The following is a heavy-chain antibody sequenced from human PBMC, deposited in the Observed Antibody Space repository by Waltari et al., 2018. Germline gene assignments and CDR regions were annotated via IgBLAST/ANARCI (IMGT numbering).Heavy chain of an antibody. CDR2: IYHSGST. J-gene: IGHJ6*03. CDR3: ARAYSGGVYYYYYYMDV. D-gene: IGHD1-26*01. Sequence: QVQLQESGPGLVKPSETLSLTCTVSGYSISSGYYWGWIRQPPGKGLEWIGSIYHSGSTYYNPSLKSRVTISVDTSKNQFSLKLSSVTAADTTVYYCARAYSGGVYYYYYYMDVWGKGTTVTVSS. V-gene: IGHV4-38-2*02. CDR1: GYSISSGYY.